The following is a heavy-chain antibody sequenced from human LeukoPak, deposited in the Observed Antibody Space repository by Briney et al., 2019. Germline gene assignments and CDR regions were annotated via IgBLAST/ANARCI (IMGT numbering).Heavy chain of an antibody. Sequence: SETLSLTCTVSGGSISSGDYYWSWIRQPPGKGLEWIGYIYYSGSTYYNPSLKSRVTISVDTSKNQFSLKLSSVTAADTAVYYCARGLYSGYDKYWFDPWGQGTLVTVSS. D-gene: IGHD5-12*01. J-gene: IGHJ5*02. V-gene: IGHV4-30-4*01. CDR2: IYYSGST. CDR1: GGSISSGDYY. CDR3: ARGLYSGYDKYWFDP.